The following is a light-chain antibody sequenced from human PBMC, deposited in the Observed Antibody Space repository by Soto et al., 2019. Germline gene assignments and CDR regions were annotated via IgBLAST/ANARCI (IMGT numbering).Light chain of an antibody. V-gene: IGKV1-39*01. Sequence: DIQLTQSPSSLSASLGDRVTITCRASQTTSIYLNWYQQKPGKAPRLLIYAASILQSGVPLRFSGSGSGTDFTLTISSLQPEDFATYYCQQSYSAPPTFGQGTKVESK. CDR3: QQSYSAPPT. J-gene: IGKJ1*01. CDR1: QTTSIY. CDR2: AAS.